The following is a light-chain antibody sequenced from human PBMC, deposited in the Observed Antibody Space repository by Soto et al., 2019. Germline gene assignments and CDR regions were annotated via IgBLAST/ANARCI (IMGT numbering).Light chain of an antibody. V-gene: IGKV1-39*01. CDR1: QSISNS. Sequence: DIQMTQSLSSLSASVGDTVTITCRASQSISNSLSWYQQKPGKAPKFLIYVASTLQRGVPSRSSSSGSGTDFTLTISSLQPEDVATDYCQQTFSPPYTFGQGTKLEIK. CDR3: QQTFSPPYT. J-gene: IGKJ2*01. CDR2: VAS.